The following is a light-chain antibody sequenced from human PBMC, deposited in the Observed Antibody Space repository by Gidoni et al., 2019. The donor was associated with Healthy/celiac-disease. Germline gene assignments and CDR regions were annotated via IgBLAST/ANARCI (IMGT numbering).Light chain of an antibody. J-gene: IGKJ1*01. CDR1: QSISSY. V-gene: IGKV1-39*01. CDR2: AAS. Sequence: DIQMTQSPSSLSASVGDRVTITCRASQSISSYLNWYQQKPGKAPKLLIYAASCLQSGVPSRFSGSGSGTDFTLTISSQQPEDFATYYCQQSYSTPWTFGQGTKVEIK. CDR3: QQSYSTPWT.